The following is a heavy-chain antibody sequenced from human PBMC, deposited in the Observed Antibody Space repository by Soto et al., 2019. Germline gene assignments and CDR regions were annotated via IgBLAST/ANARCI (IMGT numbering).Heavy chain of an antibody. J-gene: IGHJ5*02. V-gene: IGHV3-9*01. CDR2: ISWNSGSI. CDR3: AKGPRYCSSTSCELGWFDP. D-gene: IGHD2-2*01. CDR1: GFTFDDYA. Sequence: EVQLVESGGGLVQPGRSLRLSCAASGFTFDDYAMHWVRQAPGKGLEWVSGISWNSGSIGYADSVKGRFTISRDNAKNSLYLQMNGLRAEDTALYYCAKGPRYCSSTSCELGWFDPWGQGTLVTVSS.